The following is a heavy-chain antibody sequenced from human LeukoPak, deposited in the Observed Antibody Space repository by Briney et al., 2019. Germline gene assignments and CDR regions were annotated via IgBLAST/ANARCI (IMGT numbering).Heavy chain of an antibody. V-gene: IGHV4-59*01. J-gene: IGHJ4*02. CDR2: IYYSGST. D-gene: IGHD5-12*01. CDR3: ARGPWQYFFDY. CDR1: GGSISSYY. Sequence: SETLSLTCTVSGGSISSYYWSWIRQPPGKELEWIGYIYYSGSTNYNPSLNSRVTISVDTSKNQFSLKLSSVTAADTAVYYCARGPWQYFFDYWGQGTLVTVSS.